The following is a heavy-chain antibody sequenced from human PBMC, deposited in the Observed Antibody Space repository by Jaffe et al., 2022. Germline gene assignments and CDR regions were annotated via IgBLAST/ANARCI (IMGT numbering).Heavy chain of an antibody. CDR2: INPNSGGT. Sequence: QVQLVQSGAEVKKPGASVKVSCKASGYTFTGYYMHWVRQAPGQGLEWMGRINPNSGGTNYAQKFQGRVTMTRDTSISTAYMELSRLRSDDTAVYYCAREQNYDILTGYYFGSDYWGQGTLVTVSS. CDR3: AREQNYDILTGYYFGSDY. V-gene: IGHV1-2*06. CDR1: GYTFTGYY. J-gene: IGHJ4*02. D-gene: IGHD3-9*01.